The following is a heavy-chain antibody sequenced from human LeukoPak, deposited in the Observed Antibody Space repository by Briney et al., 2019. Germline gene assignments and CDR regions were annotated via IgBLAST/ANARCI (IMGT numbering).Heavy chain of an antibody. D-gene: IGHD6-13*01. CDR1: GFTFSSYA. CDR2: ISYDGSNK. CDR3: ARGPGGI. V-gene: IGHV3-30-3*01. J-gene: IGHJ4*02. Sequence: GGSLRLSCAASGFTFSSYAMSWVRQAPGKGLEWVAVISYDGSNKYYADSVKGRFTISRDNSKNTLYLQMNSLRAEDTAVYYCARGPGGIWGQGTLVTVSS.